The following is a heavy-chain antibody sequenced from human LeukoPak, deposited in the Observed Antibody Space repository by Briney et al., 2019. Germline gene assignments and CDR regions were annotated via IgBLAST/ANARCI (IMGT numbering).Heavy chain of an antibody. CDR2: IIAYNGNT. D-gene: IGHD3-9*01. J-gene: IGHJ4*02. Sequence: GASVKVSCKASGYTFTSYGISWVRQAPGQGLEWMGWIIAYNGNTNYAQKLQGRVTMTTDTSTSTAYMELRSLRSDDTAVYYCARELEGCDILTGLMDWGQGTLVTVSS. V-gene: IGHV1-18*01. CDR3: ARELEGCDILTGLMD. CDR1: GYTFTSYG.